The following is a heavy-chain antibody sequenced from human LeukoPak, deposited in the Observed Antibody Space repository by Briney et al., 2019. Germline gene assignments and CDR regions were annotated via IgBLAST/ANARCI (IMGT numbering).Heavy chain of an antibody. CDR2: IYYSGST. CDR3: ARRAVVVPAAHFDY. D-gene: IGHD2-2*01. V-gene: IGHV4-39*01. CDR1: GGSIGSSRYY. J-gene: IGHJ4*02. Sequence: SETLSLTCTVSGGSIGSSRYYWGWIRQPPGKGLEWIGSIYYSGSTYYNPSLKSRVTISVDTSKNQFSLKLSSVTAADTAVYYCARRAVVVPAAHFDYWGQGTLVTVSS.